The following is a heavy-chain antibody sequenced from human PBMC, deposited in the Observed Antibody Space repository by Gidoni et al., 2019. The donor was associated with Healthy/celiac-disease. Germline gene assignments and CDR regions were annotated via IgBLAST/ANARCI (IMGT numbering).Heavy chain of an antibody. CDR2: INPNSGGT. D-gene: IGHD6-6*01. J-gene: IGHJ4*02. V-gene: IGHV1-2*02. Sequence: QVQLVQSGAEVKKPGASVKVSCKAAGYTFTGYYMHWGRQVPGQGLEWMGWINPNSGGTNYAQKFQGRVTMTRDTSISTAYMELSRLRSDDTAVYYCARVGPVDSIAARPDYWGQGTLVTVSS. CDR1: GYTFTGYY. CDR3: ARVGPVDSIAARPDY.